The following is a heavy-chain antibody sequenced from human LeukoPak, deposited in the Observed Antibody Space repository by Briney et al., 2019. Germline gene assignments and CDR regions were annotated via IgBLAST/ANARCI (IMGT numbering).Heavy chain of an antibody. CDR3: ARPPYGGVDY. D-gene: IGHD4-23*01. CDR1: GLTVSSY. Sequence: GGSLRLSCAASGLTVSSYMSWVRQAPGKGLEWVSVIYSGGSICYADSVKGRFTISRDKSKNTLYLQMNSLRAEDTAVYYCARPPYGGVDYWGQGTLVTVSS. V-gene: IGHV3-66*04. J-gene: IGHJ4*02. CDR2: IYSGGSI.